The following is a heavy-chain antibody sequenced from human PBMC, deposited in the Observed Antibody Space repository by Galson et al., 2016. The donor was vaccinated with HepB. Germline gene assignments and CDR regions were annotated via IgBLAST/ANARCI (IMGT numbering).Heavy chain of an antibody. CDR3: ARGGVGYCTSTSCQDYYYHGMDV. V-gene: IGHV3-74*01. CDR2: INTDGSST. Sequence: SLRLSCAASGFPFTTYWMHWVRQAPGKGLVWVSRINTDGSSTDYADSVKGRFTISRDNAKNTLYLQMNSLRAEDTAVYYCARGGVGYCTSTSCQDYYYHGMDVWGRGTAVPV. D-gene: IGHD2-2*03. J-gene: IGHJ6*04. CDR1: GFPFTTYW.